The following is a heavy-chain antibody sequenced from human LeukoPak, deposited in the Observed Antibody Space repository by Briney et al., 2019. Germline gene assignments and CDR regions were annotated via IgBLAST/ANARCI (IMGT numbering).Heavy chain of an antibody. J-gene: IGHJ5*02. V-gene: IGHV4-38-2*02. CDR2: IYHSGST. Sequence: SETLSLTCTVSGYSISSGYYWGWIRPPPGKGLEWIGNIYHSGSTYYNPSLKSRVTISVDTSKNQFSLKLSSVTAADTAVYYCASSPSPLSSSFGRGWFDPWGQGTLVTVSS. D-gene: IGHD6-13*01. CDR1: GYSISSGYY. CDR3: ASSPSPLSSSFGRGWFDP.